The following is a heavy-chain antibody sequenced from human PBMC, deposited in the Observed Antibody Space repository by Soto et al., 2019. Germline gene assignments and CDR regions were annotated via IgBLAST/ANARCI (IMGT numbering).Heavy chain of an antibody. V-gene: IGHV3-66*01. CDR1: GFTVSSNY. D-gene: IGHD3-22*01. J-gene: IGHJ4*02. CDR2: IYSGGST. Sequence: PGGSLRLSCAASGFTVSSNYMSWVRQAPGKGLEWVSVIYSGGSTYYADSVKGRFTISRDNSKNTLYLQVNSLRGEDTAVYYCAKEADISGYYPDYWGQGTQVTVS. CDR3: AKEADISGYYPDY.